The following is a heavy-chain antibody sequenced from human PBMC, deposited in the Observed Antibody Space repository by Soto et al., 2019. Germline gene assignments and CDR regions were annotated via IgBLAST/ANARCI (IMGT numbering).Heavy chain of an antibody. CDR2: ISGSGGST. D-gene: IGHD2-21*02. J-gene: IGHJ5*02. CDR1: GFTFSSYA. V-gene: IGHV3-23*01. Sequence: EVQLLESGGGLVQPGGSLRLSCAASGFTFSSYAMSWVRQAPGKGLEWVSAISGSGGSTYYADSVKGRFTISRDNSKNMLYMQMNSLRAEGTAVYCCARGGVVTAIPRWFDPWGQGTLVTVSS. CDR3: ARGGVVTAIPRWFDP.